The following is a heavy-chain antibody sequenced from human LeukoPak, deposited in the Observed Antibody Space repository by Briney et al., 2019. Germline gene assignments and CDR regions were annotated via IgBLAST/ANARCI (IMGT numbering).Heavy chain of an antibody. Sequence: SETLSLTCTVSGYSISSGYYWGWIRQPPGKGLEWIGSIYHSGSTYYNPSLKSRVTISVDTSKNQFSLKLSSVTAADTAVYYCARDDAYSSSWDYWGQGTLVTVSS. CDR1: GYSISSGYY. CDR3: ARDDAYSSSWDY. J-gene: IGHJ4*02. CDR2: IYHSGST. D-gene: IGHD6-13*01. V-gene: IGHV4-38-2*02.